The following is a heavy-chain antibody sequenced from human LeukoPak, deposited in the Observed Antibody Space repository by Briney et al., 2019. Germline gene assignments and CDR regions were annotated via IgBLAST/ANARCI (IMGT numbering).Heavy chain of an antibody. D-gene: IGHD4-23*01. V-gene: IGHV4-61*02. CDR3: ARAPRDYYGGTFDY. J-gene: IGHJ4*02. CDR1: GGSISSGSYY. CDR2: IYTSGST. Sequence: PSETLSLTCTVSGGSISSGSYYWSWIRQPAGKGLEWIGRIYTSGSTNYNPSLKSRVTISVDTSKNQFSLKLSSVTAADTAVYYCARAPRDYYGGTFDYWGQGTLVTVSS.